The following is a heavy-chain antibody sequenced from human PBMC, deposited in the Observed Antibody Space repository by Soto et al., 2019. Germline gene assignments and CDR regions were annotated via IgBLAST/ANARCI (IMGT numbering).Heavy chain of an antibody. CDR2: IYYSGST. V-gene: IGHV4-59*01. D-gene: IGHD6-19*01. CDR3: ARGIAVAGTYGMDV. CDR1: GGSISSYY. J-gene: IGHJ6*02. Sequence: QVQLQESGPGLVKPSETLSLTCTVSGGSISSYYWSWIRQPPGKGLEWIGYIYYSGSTNYNPSLKSRVTISVDTSKNQFSLKRSSVTAADTAVYYCARGIAVAGTYGMDVWGQGTTVTVSS.